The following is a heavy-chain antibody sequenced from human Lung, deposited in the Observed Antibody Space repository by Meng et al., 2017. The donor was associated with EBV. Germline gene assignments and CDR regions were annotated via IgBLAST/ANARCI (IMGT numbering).Heavy chain of an antibody. Sequence: QLQLRASGSGLVKPSQTLSLTCAVSGGSISRGGYSWSWIRQPPGKGLEWIGYIYHSGSTYYNPSLKSRVTISVDTSKNQLSLRLSSVTAADTAVYYCARGLWYYDRGGYFDNWGRGTLVTVSS. D-gene: IGHD3-22*01. CDR3: ARGLWYYDRGGYFDN. CDR2: IYHSGST. V-gene: IGHV4-30-2*01. J-gene: IGHJ4*02. CDR1: GGSISRGGYS.